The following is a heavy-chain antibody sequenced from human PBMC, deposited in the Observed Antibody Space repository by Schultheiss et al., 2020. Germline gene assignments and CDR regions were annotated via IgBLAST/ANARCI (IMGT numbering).Heavy chain of an antibody. J-gene: IGHJ4*02. CDR1: GGSISNGGYY. CDR2: IYYSGST. D-gene: IGHD4-17*01. V-gene: IGHV4-61*08. Sequence: SQTLSLTCTVSGGSISNGGYYWSWIRQHPGKGLEWIGYIYYSGSTNYNPSLKSRVTISVDTSKNQFSLKLSSVTAADTAVYYCAKGPGDLLDYWGQGTLVTVSS. CDR3: AKGPGDLLDY.